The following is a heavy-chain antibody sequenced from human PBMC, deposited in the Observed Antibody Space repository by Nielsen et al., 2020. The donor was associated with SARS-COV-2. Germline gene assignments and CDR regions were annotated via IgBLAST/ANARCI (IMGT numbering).Heavy chain of an antibody. CDR1: GGSFSSYA. V-gene: IGHV1-69*04. CDR3: ARDLPDYGGNSGGMDV. D-gene: IGHD4-23*01. Sequence: SVNVSCKASGGSFSSYAISWVRQAPGQGLEWMGRIIPILGIANYAQKFQGRVTITADKSTSTAYMELSSLRSEDTAVHYCARDLPDYGGNSGGMDVWGQGTTVTVSS. CDR2: IIPILGIA. J-gene: IGHJ6*02.